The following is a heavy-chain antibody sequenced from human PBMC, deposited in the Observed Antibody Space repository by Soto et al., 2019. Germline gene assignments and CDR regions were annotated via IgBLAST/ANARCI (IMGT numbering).Heavy chain of an antibody. CDR2: ISPMFGAA. CDR1: GGTFNTYA. J-gene: IGHJ4*02. CDR3: AREVQVHTPAFVY. V-gene: IGHV1-69*19. D-gene: IGHD3-10*01. Sequence: QVQLVQSGAEMKKPGSAVKGSCQSSGGTFNTYAMNWVRQAPGQGTEWMGDISPMFGAAKYAPKIQGRVNITADESTGTAYMQLGSLTSEDTALDFGAREVQVHTPAFVYWGQGTLVTVSS.